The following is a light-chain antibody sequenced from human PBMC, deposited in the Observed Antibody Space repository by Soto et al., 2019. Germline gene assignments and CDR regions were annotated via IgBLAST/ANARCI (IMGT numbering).Light chain of an antibody. J-gene: IGKJ1*01. V-gene: IGKV3-15*01. CDR2: GAS. Sequence: EIVMTQSPATLSVSPGERVTLSCRASQSVSSNLAWYQQKPGQAPRLLSYGASTKATDLSVRFSGSGSGTEYTLPISSLQSEDVSVHYCQQNANLSRMFGQRTKVEIK. CDR1: QSVSSN. CDR3: QQNANLSRM.